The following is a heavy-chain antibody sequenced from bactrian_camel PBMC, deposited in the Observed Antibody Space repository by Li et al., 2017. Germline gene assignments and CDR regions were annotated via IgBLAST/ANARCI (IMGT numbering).Heavy chain of an antibody. CDR1: GDINSRVC. CDR2: IYTGGGST. J-gene: IGHJ4*01. Sequence: HVQLVESGGGSVQAGGSLRLSCARSGDINSRVCVGWFRQSPGKEREGVAAIYTGGGSTYYADSVKGRFTISKDNAKNTQYLQMNSLEPEDTRMYYCAADVGFAYNCEIALHSRGVRFDNEGQGTQVTVS. V-gene: IGHV3S54*01. D-gene: IGHD1*01.